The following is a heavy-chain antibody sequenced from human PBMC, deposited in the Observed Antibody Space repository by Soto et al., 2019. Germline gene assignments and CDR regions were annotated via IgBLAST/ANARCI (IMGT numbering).Heavy chain of an antibody. Sequence: PGGSLRLSCAASGFTVSSNYMRWVRQAPGKGLERVSVIYSGGSTYYADSVKGRFTISRDNSKNTLYLQMNSLRAEDTAVYYCARAPYSSSWYGPFDYWGQGTLVTVSS. CDR1: GFTVSSNY. J-gene: IGHJ4*02. V-gene: IGHV3-66*01. CDR3: ARAPYSSSWYGPFDY. CDR2: IYSGGST. D-gene: IGHD6-13*01.